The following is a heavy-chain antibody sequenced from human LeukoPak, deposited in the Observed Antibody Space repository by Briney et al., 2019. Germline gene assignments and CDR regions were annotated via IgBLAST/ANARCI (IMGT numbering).Heavy chain of an antibody. CDR1: GGTFSSYT. V-gene: IGHV1-69*04. Sequence: SVKVSCKASGGTFSSYTISWVRQAPGQGLEWMGRIIPILGIAKYAQKFQGRVTITADKSTSTAYMELSSLRSEDTAVYYCARDYYDGSGYYVGDAFDIWGQGTMVTVSS. CDR3: ARDYYDGSGYYVGDAFDI. J-gene: IGHJ3*02. CDR2: IIPILGIA. D-gene: IGHD3-22*01.